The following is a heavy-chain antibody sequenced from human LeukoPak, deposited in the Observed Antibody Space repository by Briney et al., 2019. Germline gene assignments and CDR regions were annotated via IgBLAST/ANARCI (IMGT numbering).Heavy chain of an antibody. CDR3: AKIYDSSGYLLFDY. V-gene: IGHV3-23*01. CDR1: GFTFSNYG. D-gene: IGHD3-22*01. J-gene: IGHJ4*02. Sequence: GGSLRLSCAASGFTFSNYGMHWVRQAPGKGLEWVSAISGSGGSTYYADSVKGRFTISRDNSKNTLYLQMNSLRAEDTAVYYCAKIYDSSGYLLFDYWGQGTLVTVSS. CDR2: ISGSGGST.